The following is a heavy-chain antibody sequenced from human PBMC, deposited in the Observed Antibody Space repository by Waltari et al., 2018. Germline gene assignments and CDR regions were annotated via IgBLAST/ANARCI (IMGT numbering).Heavy chain of an antibody. Sequence: QLQLQESGPGLVKPSETLSLTCAVSGGSISSNNSYWDWIRQPPGKGLEWIGSIYYSGSTYYNPSLKSRVTISVDTSKNHFSLKLGSVTAADTSLYYCARHSAYAGTGYYYGMDVWGQRTTVTVSS. CDR2: IYYSGST. CDR3: ARHSAYAGTGYYYGMDV. V-gene: IGHV4-39*01. D-gene: IGHD6-13*01. J-gene: IGHJ6*02. CDR1: GGSISSNNSY.